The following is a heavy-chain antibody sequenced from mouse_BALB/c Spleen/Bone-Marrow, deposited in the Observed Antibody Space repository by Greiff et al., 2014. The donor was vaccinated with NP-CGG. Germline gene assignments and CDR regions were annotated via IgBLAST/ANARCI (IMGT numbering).Heavy chain of an antibody. V-gene: IGHV3-1*02. CDR3: ARGGYYGSSYFDV. D-gene: IGHD1-1*01. CDR1: GYSITSGYN. J-gene: IGHJ1*01. Sequence: VQLQQSGPDLVKPSQSLSLTCTVTGYSITSGYNWHWIRQFPGNKLEWMGYIHYSGSTNYNPSLKSRISITRDTSKNQFFLQXXSVTXXDTATYYCARGGYYGSSYFDVWGAGTTVTISS. CDR2: IHYSGST.